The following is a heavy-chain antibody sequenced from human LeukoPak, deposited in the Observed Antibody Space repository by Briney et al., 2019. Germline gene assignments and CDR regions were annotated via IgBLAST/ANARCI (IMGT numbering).Heavy chain of an antibody. V-gene: IGHV1-69*05. CDR2: IIPIFGTA. D-gene: IGHD3/OR15-3a*01. CDR3: ARALRTGTGGYYYYGMDV. Sequence: GASVKVSCKASGGTFSSYAISWVRQAPGQGLEWMGGIIPIFGTANYAQKFQGRVTMTRNTSISTAYMELSSLRSEDTAVYYCARALRTGTGGYYYYGMDVWGQGTTVTVSS. CDR1: GGTFSSYA. J-gene: IGHJ6*02.